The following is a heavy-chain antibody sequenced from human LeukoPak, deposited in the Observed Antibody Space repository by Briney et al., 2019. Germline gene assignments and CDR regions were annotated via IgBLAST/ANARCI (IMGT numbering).Heavy chain of an antibody. CDR2: INPSGGST. D-gene: IGHD2-15*01. CDR1: GYTFTDYY. Sequence: ASVKVSCKASGYTFTDYYMHWVRQAPGQGLEWMGIINPSGGSTSYAQKFQGRVTMTRDTSTSTVYMELSSLRSEDTAVYYCAREAKPVVVVAAGPGYWGQGTLVTVSS. J-gene: IGHJ4*02. CDR3: AREAKPVVVVAAGPGY. V-gene: IGHV1-46*01.